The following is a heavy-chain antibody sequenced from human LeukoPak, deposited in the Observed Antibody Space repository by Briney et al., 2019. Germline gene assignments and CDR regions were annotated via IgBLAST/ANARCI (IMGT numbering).Heavy chain of an antibody. Sequence: SETLSLTCTVSGGSISSSTYYWGWIRQPPGKGLEWIGNIYYSRSTYYNPSLKSRVTISVDTSKNQFSLKLSSVTAADTAVYYCARRKDVVSDYWGQGTLVTVSS. CDR2: IYYSRST. D-gene: IGHD2-15*01. V-gene: IGHV4-39*01. CDR1: GGSISSSTYY. J-gene: IGHJ4*02. CDR3: ARRKDVVSDY.